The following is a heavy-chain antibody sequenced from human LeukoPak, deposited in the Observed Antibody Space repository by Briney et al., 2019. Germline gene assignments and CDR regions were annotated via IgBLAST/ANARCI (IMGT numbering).Heavy chain of an antibody. D-gene: IGHD3-3*01. Sequence: PGGSLRLSCAASEFTFSNYWMHWVRQAPGNGLVWVSRINSDGSSTSYADSVKGRFTISRDNAKNTLYLQMNSLRVEDTAVYYCARGFTIFGVVNDGFDIWGQGTTVTVSS. CDR1: EFTFSNYW. CDR3: ARGFTIFGVVNDGFDI. V-gene: IGHV3-74*01. J-gene: IGHJ3*02. CDR2: INSDGSST.